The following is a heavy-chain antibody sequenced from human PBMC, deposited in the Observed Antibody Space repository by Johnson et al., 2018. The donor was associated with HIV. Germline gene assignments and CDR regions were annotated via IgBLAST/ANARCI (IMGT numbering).Heavy chain of an antibody. D-gene: IGHD3-3*01. V-gene: IGHV3-33*08. CDR1: GFTFDDYA. Sequence: QVQLVESGGGLVQPGRSLRLSCAASGFTFDDYAMHWVRQAPGKGLEWVAFIQYDGSNKYYADSVKGRFTISRDNSKNSLYLQMNSLKTEDTAVYYCAREPHNFWSPDAFDIWGQGTMVTVSS. CDR3: AREPHNFWSPDAFDI. CDR2: IQYDGSNK. J-gene: IGHJ3*02.